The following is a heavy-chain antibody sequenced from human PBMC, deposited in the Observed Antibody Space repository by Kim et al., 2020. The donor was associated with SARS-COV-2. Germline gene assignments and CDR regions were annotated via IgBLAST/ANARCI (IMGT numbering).Heavy chain of an antibody. CDR1: GYSISSGYY. D-gene: IGHD6-13*01. CDR3: ARVSSNWYVASFDY. V-gene: IGHV4-38-2*02. J-gene: IGHJ4*02. CDR2: IYHSGST. Sequence: SETLSLTCTVSGYSISSGYYWGWIRQPPGKGLEWIGSIYHSGSTYYNPSLKSRVAISVDTSKNQFSVKLSSVTAADTAVYYCARVSSNWYVASFDYWGQGTLVTVSS.